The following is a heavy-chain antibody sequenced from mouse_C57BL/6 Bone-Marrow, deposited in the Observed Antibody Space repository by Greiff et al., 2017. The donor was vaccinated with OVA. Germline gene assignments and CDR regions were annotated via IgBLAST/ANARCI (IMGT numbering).Heavy chain of an antibody. D-gene: IGHD1-1*01. J-gene: IGHJ4*01. CDR3: TRKGYGSSRKDYAMDY. V-gene: IGHV1-5*01. CDR2: IFPGNSDT. CDR1: GYTFTSYW. Sequence: EVQLQESGTVLARPGASVKMSCKTSGYTFTSYWMHWVKQRPGQGLEWIGAIFPGNSDTSYNQKFKGKAKLTAVTSASTAYMELSSLTNEDSAVYYCTRKGYGSSRKDYAMDYWGQGTSVTVSS.